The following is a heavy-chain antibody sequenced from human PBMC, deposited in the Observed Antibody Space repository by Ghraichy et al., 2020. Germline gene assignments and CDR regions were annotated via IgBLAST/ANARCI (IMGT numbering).Heavy chain of an antibody. CDR1: GGSISSSSYY. Sequence: SETLSLTCTVSGGSISSSSYYWGWIRQPPGKGLEWIGSIYYSGSTYYNPSLKSRVTISVDTSKNQFSLKLSSVTAADTAVYYCATGYFRGGNFDYWGQGTLVTVSS. V-gene: IGHV4-39*01. CDR2: IYYSGST. D-gene: IGHD3-9*01. CDR3: ATGYFRGGNFDY. J-gene: IGHJ4*02.